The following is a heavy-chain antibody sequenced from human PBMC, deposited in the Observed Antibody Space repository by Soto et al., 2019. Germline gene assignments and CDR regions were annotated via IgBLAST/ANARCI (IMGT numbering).Heavy chain of an antibody. CDR2: IYYSGST. CDR1: GGSISSSSSY. D-gene: IGHD3-22*01. CDR3: ARIVSYYDSSGYYSVSRYYYGMDV. Sequence: SETLSLTCTVSGGSISSSSSYWGWIRQPPGKGLEWIGSIYYSGSTYYNPSLKSRVTISVDTSKNQFSLKLSSVTAADTAVYYCARIVSYYDSSGYYSVSRYYYGMDVWGQGTTVTVSS. V-gene: IGHV4-39*01. J-gene: IGHJ6*02.